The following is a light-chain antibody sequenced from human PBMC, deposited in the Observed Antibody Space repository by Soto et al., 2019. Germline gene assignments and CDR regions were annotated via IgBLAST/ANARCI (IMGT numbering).Light chain of an antibody. Sequence: QSALTQPASVSGSPGQSITISCTRISSDFGGYTFVSWYQQYPGKAPKLMIYGVSNRPSGVSNRFSGSKSGNTASLTISGLQAEDDADYYCSSYTGTSTYVIFGGGTKLTVL. V-gene: IGLV2-14*01. CDR1: SSDFGGYTF. J-gene: IGLJ2*01. CDR2: GVS. CDR3: SSYTGTSTYVI.